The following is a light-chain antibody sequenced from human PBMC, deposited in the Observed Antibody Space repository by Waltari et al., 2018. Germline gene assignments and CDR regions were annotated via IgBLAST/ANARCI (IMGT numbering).Light chain of an antibody. Sequence: DVVMTQSPLSLPVIFGQTASIPCRSRQSLVHSDGRTYLNWFHQKPGHSPSRLIYKVSNRDSGVPDRFSGSGSGTEFTLEISRVEAADVAVYYCMQGTYWPRTFGQGTKLEIE. CDR3: MQGTYWPRT. CDR2: KVS. V-gene: IGKV2-30*02. J-gene: IGKJ2*01. CDR1: QSLVHSDGRTY.